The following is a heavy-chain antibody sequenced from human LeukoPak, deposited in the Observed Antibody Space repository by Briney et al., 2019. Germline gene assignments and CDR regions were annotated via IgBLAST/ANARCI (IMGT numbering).Heavy chain of an antibody. CDR2: INPSSGST. CDR1: GYTFTGYG. CDR3: ASDDYCDADCANPPTRFDP. V-gene: IGHV1-2*02. J-gene: IGHJ5*02. Sequence: ASVRVSCEASGYTFTGYGLHWVRRAPGQGLEWIGWINPSSGSTNYAQRVQGRFTITRDTSISTLYMQLSSLRAEDTAVYYCASDDYCDADCANPPTRFDPWGQGTLVTVSS. D-gene: IGHD2-21*02.